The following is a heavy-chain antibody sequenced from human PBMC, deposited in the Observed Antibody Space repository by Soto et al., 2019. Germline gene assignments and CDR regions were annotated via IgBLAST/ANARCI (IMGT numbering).Heavy chain of an antibody. D-gene: IGHD2-15*01. V-gene: IGHV2-5*02. Sequence: QITLKESGPTLVKPTQTLTLTCTFSGFSLSTSGVGVGWIRQPPGKALEWLTFIYWDDDKRNSPFLKSRLTITKESSKDQVVLTMTNMDPVDTATYYCAHLVVAGITDYFDSWGQGTLVSVSS. J-gene: IGHJ4*02. CDR3: AHLVVAGITDYFDS. CDR2: IYWDDDK. CDR1: GFSLSTSGVG.